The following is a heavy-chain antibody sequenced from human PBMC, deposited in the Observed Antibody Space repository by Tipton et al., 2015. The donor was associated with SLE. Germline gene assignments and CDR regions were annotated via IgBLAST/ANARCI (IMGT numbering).Heavy chain of an antibody. J-gene: IGHJ5*02. CDR3: ARSISSAGWFGP. CDR1: GGSISSYY. CDR2: IYYSGST. D-gene: IGHD3-3*01. Sequence: TLSLTCTVSGGSISSYYWRWLRRPPGKGLEWVGYIYYSGSTNYNPSLKSRVTISVDTSKNQLSLKLSSVTAADTARYYCARSISSAGWFGPWGQGTPVIVSS. V-gene: IGHV4-59*01.